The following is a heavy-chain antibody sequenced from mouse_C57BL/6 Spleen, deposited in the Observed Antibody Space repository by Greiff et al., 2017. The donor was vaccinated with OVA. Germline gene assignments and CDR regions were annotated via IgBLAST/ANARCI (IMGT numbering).Heavy chain of an antibody. V-gene: IGHV14-4*01. CDR3: GGTGYFDY. J-gene: IGHJ2*01. CDR2: IDPENGDT. D-gene: IGHD4-1*01. Sequence: VQLQQSGAELVRPGASVKLSCTASGFNIKDDYMHWVKQRPEQGLEWIGWIDPENGDTEYASKFQGKATITADTSSNTAYLQLSSLTSEDTAVYYCGGTGYFDYWGQGTTLTVSS. CDR1: GFNIKDDY.